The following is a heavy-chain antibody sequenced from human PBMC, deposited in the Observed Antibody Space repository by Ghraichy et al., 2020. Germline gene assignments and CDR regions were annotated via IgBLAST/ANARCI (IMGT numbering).Heavy chain of an antibody. Sequence: SETLSLTCTVSGGSISSYYWSWIRQPPGKGLEWIGYIYYSGSTNYNPSLKSRVTISVDTSKNQFSLKLSSVTAADTAVYYCAGGYSSSLDYDYWGQGTLVTVSS. J-gene: IGHJ4*02. V-gene: IGHV4-59*01. D-gene: IGHD6-13*01. CDR3: AGGYSSSLDYDY. CDR2: IYYSGST. CDR1: GGSISSYY.